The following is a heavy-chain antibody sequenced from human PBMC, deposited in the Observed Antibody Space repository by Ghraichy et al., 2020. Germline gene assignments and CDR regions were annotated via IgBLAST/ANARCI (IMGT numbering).Heavy chain of an antibody. Sequence: GGSLRLSCAASGFTVSSNYISWVRQAPGKGLEWVSVIYSGASTYYADSVKGRFTISRDNSKNMVYLQMNSLRAADTAVYYCARDSTPGYGDYGSYSYYMDVWGKGTTVTVSS. CDR3: ARDSTPGYGDYGSYSYYMDV. CDR1: GFTVSSNY. D-gene: IGHD4-17*01. CDR2: IYSGAST. V-gene: IGHV3-53*01. J-gene: IGHJ6*03.